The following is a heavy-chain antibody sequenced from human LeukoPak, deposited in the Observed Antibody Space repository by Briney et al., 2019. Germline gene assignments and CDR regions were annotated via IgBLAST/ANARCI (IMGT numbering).Heavy chain of an antibody. Sequence: SETLSLTCTVSGGSIRSSYYYWSWIRQPPGKGLEWIAEINHSGSTNYNPSLKSRVTISVDTSKNQFSLKLSSVTAADTAVYYCARGSNRVVRFYYGMDVWGQGTTVTVSS. CDR2: INHSGST. D-gene: IGHD3-16*02. CDR1: GGSIRSSYYY. CDR3: ARGSNRVVRFYYGMDV. J-gene: IGHJ6*02. V-gene: IGHV4-39*07.